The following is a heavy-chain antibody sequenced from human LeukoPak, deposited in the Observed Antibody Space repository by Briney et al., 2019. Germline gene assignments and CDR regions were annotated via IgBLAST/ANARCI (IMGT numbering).Heavy chain of an antibody. Sequence: SETLSLTRTVSGGSISSSSYYWGWIRQPPGKGLEWIGSIYYSGSAYYNPSLKSRVTISVDTSKNHFSLKLSSVTAADTAVYYCARLSGSYYSDFDYWGQGTLVTVSS. CDR1: GGSISSSSYY. J-gene: IGHJ4*02. CDR3: ARLSGSYYSDFDY. D-gene: IGHD1-26*01. CDR2: IYYSGSA. V-gene: IGHV4-39*01.